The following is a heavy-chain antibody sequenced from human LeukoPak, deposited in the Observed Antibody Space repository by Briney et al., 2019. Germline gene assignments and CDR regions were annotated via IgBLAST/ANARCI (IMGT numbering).Heavy chain of an antibody. V-gene: IGHV1-69*13. CDR1: GGTFSSYA. J-gene: IGHJ4*02. D-gene: IGHD7-27*01. CDR3: ARGGATGDPFDY. CDR2: IIPTFGTA. Sequence: ASVTVSCTASGGTFSSYAISWVRQAPGQGLEWMGGIIPTFGTANYAQKFQGRVTITADESTSTAYMELSSLRSEDTAVYYCARGGATGDPFDYWGQGTLVTVSS.